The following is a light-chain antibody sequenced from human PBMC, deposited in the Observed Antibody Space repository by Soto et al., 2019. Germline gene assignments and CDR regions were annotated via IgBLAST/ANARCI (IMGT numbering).Light chain of an antibody. CDR3: QQYYISWS. Sequence: DIQMTQSPSTLSASVGDRVTITCRASQSISSWLAWYQQKPGKAPKLLIYDASSLESGVPSRFSGSGSGTEFTLTISSLQPDDFATYYCQQYYISWSFGQGTK. CDR2: DAS. V-gene: IGKV1-5*01. CDR1: QSISSW. J-gene: IGKJ1*01.